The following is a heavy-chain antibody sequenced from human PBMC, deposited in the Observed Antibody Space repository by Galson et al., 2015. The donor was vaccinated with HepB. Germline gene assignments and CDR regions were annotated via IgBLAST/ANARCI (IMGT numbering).Heavy chain of an antibody. CDR1: GFTFGDYY. D-gene: IGHD3-10*01. V-gene: IGHV3-11*01. J-gene: IGHJ5*02. CDR3: ARDYYGSGSYARFDP. CDR2: ISGSGDTV. Sequence: SLRLSCAASGFTFGDYYMSWIRQAPGKGLKWISYISGSGDTVHYADSVKGRFTISRDNAKNSLSLQMSSLTAEDTAVYYCARDYYGSGSYARFDPWGQGTLVTVSS.